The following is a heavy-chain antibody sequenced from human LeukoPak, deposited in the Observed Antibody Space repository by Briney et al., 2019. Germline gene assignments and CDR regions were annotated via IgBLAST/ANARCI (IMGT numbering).Heavy chain of an antibody. J-gene: IGHJ1*01. V-gene: IGHV1-69*04. Sequence: GSSVKVSCKASGGTFSSYAISWVRQAPGQGLEWMGRIIPILGIANYAQKFQGRVTITADKSTSTAYMELSSLRSEDTAVYYCAKSFGVVISKPLYFQHWGQGTLVTVSS. CDR2: IIPILGIA. D-gene: IGHD3-3*01. CDR1: GGTFSSYA. CDR3: AKSFGVVISKPLYFQH.